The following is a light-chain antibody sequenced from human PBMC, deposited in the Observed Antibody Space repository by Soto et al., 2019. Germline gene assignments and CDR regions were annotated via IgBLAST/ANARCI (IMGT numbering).Light chain of an antibody. Sequence: QSVLTQPASVSGSPGQSITISCTGTSIDVGAYNYVSWYQQHPGKTPKLVIFEVSNRPSGVSDRFSGSKSGNTASLTISGLQAEDEAEYFCSSYTRSATPLVFGPGTKGTVL. CDR3: SSYTRSATPLV. CDR2: EVS. J-gene: IGLJ1*01. CDR1: SIDVGAYNY. V-gene: IGLV2-14*01.